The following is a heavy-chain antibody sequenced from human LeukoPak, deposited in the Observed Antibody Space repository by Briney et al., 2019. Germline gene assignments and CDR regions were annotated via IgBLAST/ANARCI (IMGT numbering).Heavy chain of an antibody. D-gene: IGHD3-16*01. CDR1: GFTFSSYE. CDR3: ARDPFTQNDY. Sequence: GGSLRLSCAASGFTFSSYEMNWVRQAPGKGLEWVANIKQDGNEKYYVDSVKGRFTIYRDNAENSLYLQMNSLRAEDTAVYYCARDPFTQNDYWGQGTLVTVSS. J-gene: IGHJ4*02. CDR2: IKQDGNEK. V-gene: IGHV3-7*01.